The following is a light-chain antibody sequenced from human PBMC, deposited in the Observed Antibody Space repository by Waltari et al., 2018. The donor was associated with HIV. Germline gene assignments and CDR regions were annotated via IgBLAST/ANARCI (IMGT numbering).Light chain of an antibody. J-gene: IGLJ2*01. V-gene: IGLV2-8*01. CDR1: CSDIGAYNS. CDR2: DVT. Sequence: QSAPTHPPAASRSPGQSVTNSCTATCSDIGAYNSYSWFQQPPGKAPKLVIYDVTKRPSGVPDRFSGSKSGNTASLTVSGLQAEDEADYYCASHAGSKDVFGGGTRLTVL. CDR3: ASHAGSKDV.